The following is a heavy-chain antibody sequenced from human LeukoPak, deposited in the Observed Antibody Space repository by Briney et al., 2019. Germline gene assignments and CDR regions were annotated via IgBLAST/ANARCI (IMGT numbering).Heavy chain of an antibody. Sequence: GGSLRLSCAASEFTFSNYDMHWVRQAAGKGLEWVSTIDTAGNTWYPDSVKGRFTISRENAKNSFNLQMNSLRVGDTAVYYCATAIMPGIQTAGRVNYFDSWGQGNLVTVSS. CDR3: ATAIMPGIQTAGRVNYFDS. J-gene: IGHJ4*02. CDR2: IDTAGNT. CDR1: EFTFSNYD. D-gene: IGHD6-13*01. V-gene: IGHV3-13*01.